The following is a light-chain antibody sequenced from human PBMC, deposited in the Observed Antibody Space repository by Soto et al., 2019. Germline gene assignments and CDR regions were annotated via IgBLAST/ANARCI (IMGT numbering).Light chain of an antibody. V-gene: IGLV2-14*01. CDR2: EVS. CDR1: SSDVGGYNY. J-gene: IGLJ1*01. Sequence: SALTQPASVSGSPGQSITISCTGTSSDVGGYNYVSWSQQHPGKAPQLMIYEVSNRPSGVSNRFSGSKSGNTASLTISGLQAEDEADYYCSSYTSSSTFVFGTGTKLTVL. CDR3: SSYTSSSTFV.